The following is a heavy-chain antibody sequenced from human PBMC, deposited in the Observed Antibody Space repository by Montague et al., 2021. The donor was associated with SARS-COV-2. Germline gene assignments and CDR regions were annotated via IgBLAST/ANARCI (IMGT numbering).Heavy chain of an antibody. J-gene: IGHJ4*02. D-gene: IGHD6-13*01. CDR1: GGSISSSNYY. CDR2: LYYSGST. V-gene: IGHV4-39*02. Sequence: SETLSLTRIVSGGSISSSNYYWGWIRQPPGKGLEYIGGLYYSGSTYYNPSLRSRITISVETSKNQLPLRLNAVTAADTAVYYCATEGAAAGFDFWGQGILVTVSS. CDR3: ATEGAAAGFDF.